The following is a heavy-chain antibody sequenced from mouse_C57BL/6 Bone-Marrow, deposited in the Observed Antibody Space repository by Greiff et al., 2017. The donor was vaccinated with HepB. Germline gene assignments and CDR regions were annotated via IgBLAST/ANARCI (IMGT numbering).Heavy chain of an antibody. V-gene: IGHV1-78*01. Sequence: QVQLKQPDAELVKPGASVKISCKASGYTFTDYTIHWMKQRPEQGLEWIGDIYPRDGSTKYNQKFKGKATLTADKSSSTAYMQLISLTSEDSAVYFYARSGAYYDYEGYCDYWGQGNALTVSS. J-gene: IGHJ2*01. D-gene: IGHD2-4*01. CDR1: GYTFTDYT. CDR2: IYPRDGST. CDR3: ARSGAYYDYEGYCDY.